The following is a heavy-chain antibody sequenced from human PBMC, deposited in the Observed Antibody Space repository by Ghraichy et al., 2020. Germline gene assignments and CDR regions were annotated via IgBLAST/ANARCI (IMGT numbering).Heavy chain of an antibody. CDR3: ARAVAAAVYNDY. CDR1: GYTFTGYY. J-gene: IGHJ4*02. CDR2: INPNSGGT. V-gene: IGHV1-2*02. Sequence: ASVKVSCKASGYTFTGYYMHWVRQAPGQGLEWMGWINPNSGGTNYAQKFQGRVTMTRDTSISTAYMELSRLRSDDTAVYYCARAVAAAVYNDYWGQGTLVTVSS. D-gene: IGHD6-19*01.